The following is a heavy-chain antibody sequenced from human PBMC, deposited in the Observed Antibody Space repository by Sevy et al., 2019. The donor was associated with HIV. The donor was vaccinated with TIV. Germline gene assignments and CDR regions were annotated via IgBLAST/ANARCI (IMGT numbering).Heavy chain of an antibody. J-gene: IGHJ6*02. D-gene: IGHD3-10*01. V-gene: IGHV4-39*01. CDR3: AGLHWVRGVVGYYYGVDV. CDR2: VYYSGST. CDR1: GGSIRNSHYF. Sequence: SETLSLTCSVSGGSIRNSHYFWGWIRQSPGKGLEYIGSVYYSGSTYHNPSVKSRVTISVDTSENQFSLKLTSLTAADTAVYYCAGLHWVRGVVGYYYGVDVWGQGTAVTVSS.